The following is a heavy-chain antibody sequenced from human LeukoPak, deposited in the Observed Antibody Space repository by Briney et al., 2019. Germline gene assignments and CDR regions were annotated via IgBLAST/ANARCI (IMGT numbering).Heavy chain of an antibody. CDR1: GVSISSSSYY. V-gene: IGHV4-39*01. Sequence: ASEILSLTCTVSGVSISSSSYYWGWIRQPPGKGLEWIGSIYYSGSTYYNPSLKSRVTISVDTSKNQFSLKLSSVTAADTAVYCCARHLIAAAGKGWFDPWGQGTLVTVSS. CDR2: IYYSGST. J-gene: IGHJ5*02. CDR3: ARHLIAAAGKGWFDP. D-gene: IGHD6-13*01.